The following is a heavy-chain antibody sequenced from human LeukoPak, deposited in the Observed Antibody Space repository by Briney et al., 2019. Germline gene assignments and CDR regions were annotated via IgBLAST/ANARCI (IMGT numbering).Heavy chain of an antibody. D-gene: IGHD4-17*01. V-gene: IGHV3-23*01. J-gene: IGHJ3*02. Sequence: SGGSLRLSCAASGFTFSSYAMSWVRQAPGKGLEWVSAISGSGGSTYYADSVKGRFTISRDNSKNTLYLQMNSLRAEDTAVYYSASTVYGDFPDAGDIWGQGTMVTVSS. CDR3: ASTVYGDFPDAGDI. CDR2: ISGSGGST. CDR1: GFTFSSYA.